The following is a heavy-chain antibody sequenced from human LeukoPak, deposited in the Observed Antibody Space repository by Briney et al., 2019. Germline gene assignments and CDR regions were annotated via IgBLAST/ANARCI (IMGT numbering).Heavy chain of an antibody. D-gene: IGHD3-16*01. J-gene: IGHJ5*02. Sequence: SETLSLTCTVSGGSISSGSYYWGWIRQPPGKGLEWIASIYYTGKTDYNPSLKSRATISVDKSKNQLFLKPTSVTVADTAIYYCARRGDPWGQGTLVTVSS. CDR2: IYYTGKT. CDR3: ARRGDP. V-gene: IGHV4-39*01. CDR1: GGSISSGSYY.